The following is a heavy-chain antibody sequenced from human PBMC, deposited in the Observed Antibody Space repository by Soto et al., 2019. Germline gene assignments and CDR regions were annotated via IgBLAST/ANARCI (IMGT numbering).Heavy chain of an antibody. Sequence: GGSLRLSCAASGFTFSSYSMNWVRQAPGKGLEWVSSISSSSSYIYYADSVKGRFTISRDNAKNSLYLQMNSLRAEDTAVYYCARDVGSRSSSSEAFDIWGQGTMVTVSS. V-gene: IGHV3-21*01. CDR3: ARDVGSRSSSSEAFDI. CDR1: GFTFSSYS. CDR2: ISSSSSYI. D-gene: IGHD6-6*01. J-gene: IGHJ3*02.